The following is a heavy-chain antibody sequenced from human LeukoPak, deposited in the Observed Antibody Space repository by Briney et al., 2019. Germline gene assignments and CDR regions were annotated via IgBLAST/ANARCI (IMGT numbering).Heavy chain of an antibody. J-gene: IGHJ4*02. CDR2: IWSDGSSE. Sequence: GGSLRLSCVVSGVSLSSHGIRWVRQAPGKGLEWVAFIWSDGSSEYYADSVKGRFTVSRDNSKNTVYLQINGLRVEDTAVYHCARDRGNDFLDYWGQGTLVTVSS. CDR3: ARDRGNDFLDY. D-gene: IGHD1-1*01. CDR1: GVSLSSHG. V-gene: IGHV3-33*01.